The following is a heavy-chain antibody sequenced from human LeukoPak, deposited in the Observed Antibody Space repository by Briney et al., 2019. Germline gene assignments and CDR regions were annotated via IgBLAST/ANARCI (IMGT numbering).Heavy chain of an antibody. V-gene: IGHV5-10-1*01. Sequence: GGSLRISCKGSGYXFTNYWIPWVRQMPGKSLEWIGGVYPGDSYIKYSPSFQGHVTISADKSISTAYLHWSSLKASDTAMYYCARHRRLSNFDYWGQGTLVTVSS. CDR2: VYPGDSYI. CDR3: ARHRRLSNFDY. CDR1: GYXFTNYW. D-gene: IGHD3-16*02. J-gene: IGHJ4*02.